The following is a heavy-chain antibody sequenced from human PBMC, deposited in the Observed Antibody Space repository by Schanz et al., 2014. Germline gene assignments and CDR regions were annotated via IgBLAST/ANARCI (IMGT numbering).Heavy chain of an antibody. J-gene: IGHJ4*02. V-gene: IGHV1-8*01. CDR1: GFNFNNYD. CDR3: ARDRRVFDRDDLYYFDS. CDR2: MNPKTGNT. Sequence: QVQLVQSGAEVKKPGASVKVSCTASGFNFNNYDINWVRQATGQGLEWMGWMNPKTGNTDHAQKFQGRVTMITDTSTSTANMALMDLRSDDTAVYYGARDRRVFDRDDLYYFDSWGQGTLVTVSS. D-gene: IGHD3-16*02.